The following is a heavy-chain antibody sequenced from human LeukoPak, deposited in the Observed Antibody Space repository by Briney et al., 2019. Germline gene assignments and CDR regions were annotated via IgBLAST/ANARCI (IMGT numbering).Heavy chain of an antibody. CDR3: ARDFDDVNGDYYYIPDF. J-gene: IGHJ4*02. CDR1: GFKLIRNG. Sequence: PGGSLRLSCAASGFKLIRNGMHWVRQAPGKGLEWVAFIRYDATKKFYGDSVRGRFTISIDDSKNTLYLQMNNLRQEDTAVYFCARDFDDVNGDYYYIPDFWGQGVLVTVSS. V-gene: IGHV3-30*02. CDR2: IRYDATKK. D-gene: IGHD3-22*01.